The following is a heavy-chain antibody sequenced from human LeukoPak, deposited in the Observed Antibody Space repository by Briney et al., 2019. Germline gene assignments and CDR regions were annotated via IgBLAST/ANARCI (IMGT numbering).Heavy chain of an antibody. J-gene: IGHJ6*02. CDR1: EFTFSDYY. CDR2: ISDSAINT. V-gene: IGHV3-11*01. Sequence: GGSLRLSCAASEFTFSDYYMSWIRQAPGKGLEWISYISDSAINTHYADSVKGRFTISRDNAKKLLVLEMKSLRSEDTAVYYCAAYYGSGSVNYYRGMDIWGQGTTVTVSS. CDR3: AAYYGSGSVNYYRGMDI. D-gene: IGHD3-10*01.